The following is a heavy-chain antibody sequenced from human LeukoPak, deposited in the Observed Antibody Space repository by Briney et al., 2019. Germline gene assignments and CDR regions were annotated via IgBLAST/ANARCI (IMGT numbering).Heavy chain of an antibody. CDR3: AKVSGGGLYYDGMDV. J-gene: IGHJ6*02. D-gene: IGHD1-14*01. V-gene: IGHV3-23*01. CDR1: GFTVGSSY. CDR2: ISGSGGTT. Sequence: GGSLRLSCAASGFTVGSSYMNWVRQAPGKGLEWVSVISGSGGTTYYADSVKGRFTISRDSSKNTLYLQMNSLRAEDTAVYYCAKVSGGGLYYDGMDVWGQGTTVTVSS.